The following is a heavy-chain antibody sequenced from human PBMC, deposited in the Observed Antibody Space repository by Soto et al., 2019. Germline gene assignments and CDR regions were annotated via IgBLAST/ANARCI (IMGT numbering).Heavy chain of an antibody. CDR2: ISGSGGST. CDR1: GFTFSSYA. V-gene: IGHV3-23*01. D-gene: IGHD5-18*01. CDR3: AKYSYGYGGSDY. Sequence: EVQPLESGGGLVQPGGSLRLSCAASGFTFSSYAMSWVRQAPGKGLEWVSAISGSGGSTYYADSVKGRFTISRDNSKNTLYLQMNSLRAEDTAVYYCAKYSYGYGGSDYWGQGTLVTVSS. J-gene: IGHJ4*02.